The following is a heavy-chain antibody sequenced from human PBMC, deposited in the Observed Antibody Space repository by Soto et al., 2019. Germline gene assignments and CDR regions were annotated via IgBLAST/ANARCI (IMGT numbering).Heavy chain of an antibody. V-gene: IGHV4-30-4*01. J-gene: IGHJ4*02. CDR2: IYYSGST. D-gene: IGHD4-17*01. CDR3: ARESGDYGYFDY. CDR1: GGSISSGDYY. Sequence: QVQLQELGPGLVKPSQTLSLTCTVSGGSISSGDYYWSWIRQPPGKGLEWIGYIYYSGSTYYNPSLNSRVTISVDTSKNQFSLKLSSVTAADTAVYYCARESGDYGYFDYWGQGTLVTVSS.